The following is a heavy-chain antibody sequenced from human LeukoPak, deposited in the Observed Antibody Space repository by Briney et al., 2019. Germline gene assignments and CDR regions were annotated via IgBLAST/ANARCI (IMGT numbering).Heavy chain of an antibody. D-gene: IGHD3-9*01. V-gene: IGHV3-21*01. CDR2: INTRGSGE. CDR3: ARESYEILTGYYHFDY. CDR1: GFTFSSYS. J-gene: IGHJ4*02. Sequence: GGSLRLSCAASGFTFSSYSMNWVRQAPGKGLEWVSSINTRGSGEYYEDSVKGLFTISRDNARNSLYLQMNSLRAEDTALYYCARESYEILTGYYHFDYWGQRTLVSVSS.